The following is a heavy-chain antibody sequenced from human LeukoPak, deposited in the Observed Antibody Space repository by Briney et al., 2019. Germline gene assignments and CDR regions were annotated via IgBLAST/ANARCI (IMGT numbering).Heavy chain of an antibody. V-gene: IGHV4-59*01. CDR2: IYYSGST. J-gene: IGHJ4*02. CDR3: ARTVVVAATTNRGFDY. CDR1: VGSISSYY. Sequence: SETLSLTCTVSVGSISSYYWSWIRQPPGKGLECIGYIYYSGSTNYNPPRKSRVTISVATTTHQFSLKLSSVTAADMAVYYCARTVVVAATTNRGFDYWGQGTLVTVSS. D-gene: IGHD2-15*01.